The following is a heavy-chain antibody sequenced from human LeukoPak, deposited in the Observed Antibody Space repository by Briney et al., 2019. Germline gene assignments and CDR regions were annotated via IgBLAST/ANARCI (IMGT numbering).Heavy chain of an antibody. CDR3: ASIVPAAGYYYYYYMDV. Sequence: SETLSLTCTVSGGSISSSSYYWGWIRQPPGKGLEWIGSIYYSGSTYYNPSLKSRVTISVDTSKNQFSLKLSSVTAADTAVYYCASIVPAAGYYYYYYMDVWGKGTTVTVSS. CDR2: IYYSGST. J-gene: IGHJ6*03. CDR1: GGSISSSSYY. D-gene: IGHD2-2*01. V-gene: IGHV4-39*01.